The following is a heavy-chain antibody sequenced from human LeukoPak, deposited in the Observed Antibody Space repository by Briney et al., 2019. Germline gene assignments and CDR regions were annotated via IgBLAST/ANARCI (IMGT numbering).Heavy chain of an antibody. CDR1: GGSFSGYY. CDR2: INHSGST. CDR3: ARAMFRIRKVFDY. D-gene: IGHD2/OR15-2a*01. Sequence: PSETLSLTCAVYGGSFSGYYWSWIRQPPGKGLEWIGEINHSGSTNYNPSLKSRVTISVDTSKNQFSLKLSSVTAADTAVYYCARAMFRIRKVFDYWGQGTLVTVSS. V-gene: IGHV4-34*01. J-gene: IGHJ4*02.